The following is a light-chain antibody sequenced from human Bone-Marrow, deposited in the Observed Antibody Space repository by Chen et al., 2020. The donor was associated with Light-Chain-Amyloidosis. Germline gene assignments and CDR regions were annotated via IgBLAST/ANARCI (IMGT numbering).Light chain of an antibody. CDR1: NIGSTS. CDR3: QVCDRSSDRPV. J-gene: IGLJ3*02. V-gene: IGLV3-21*02. CDR2: DDS. Sequence: SYVLTQPSSVSVAPGQTATFACGGNNIGSTSVHWYQQTPGQAPLLVVYDDSDRPSGIPERLSGSNSGNTATLTISRVEAGDEADYYCQVCDRSSDRPVFGGGTKLTVL.